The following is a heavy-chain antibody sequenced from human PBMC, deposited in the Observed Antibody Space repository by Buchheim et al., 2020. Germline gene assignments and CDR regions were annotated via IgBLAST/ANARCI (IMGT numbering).Heavy chain of an antibody. D-gene: IGHD3-3*01. CDR1: GFTFSDYY. J-gene: IGHJ4*02. V-gene: IGHV3-11*06. CDR3: ARSHDFWSGYYFDS. CDR2: ISNSGSYT. Sequence: QVQLVESGGGLVKPGGSLRLSCTPSGFTFSDYYMSWIRQAPGKGLEWISCISNSGSYTYYADSVKGRFTVSRDRAKSSLYLQMDSLRAEDTAVYYCARSHDFWSGYYFDSWGQG.